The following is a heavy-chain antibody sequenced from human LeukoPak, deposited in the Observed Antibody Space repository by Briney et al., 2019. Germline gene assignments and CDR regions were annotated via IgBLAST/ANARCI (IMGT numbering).Heavy chain of an antibody. D-gene: IGHD3-10*01. J-gene: IGHJ4*02. CDR3: ASSGGSGSYPLYYFDY. CDR1: GFTFSSYA. V-gene: IGHV3-30-3*01. Sequence: GGSLRLSCAASGFTFSSYAMYWVRQAPGRGLEWVAVISYDGSNKYYADSVKGRSTISRDNAKNSLYLQMNSLRAEDTAVYYCASSGGSGSYPLYYFDYWGQGTLATVSS. CDR2: ISYDGSNK.